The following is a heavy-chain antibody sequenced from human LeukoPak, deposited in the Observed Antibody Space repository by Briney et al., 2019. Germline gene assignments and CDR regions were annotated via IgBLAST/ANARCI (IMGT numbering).Heavy chain of an antibody. Sequence: PVGSLRLSCAASGFTFSSYAMSWVRQAPGKGLEWVALIGASGESTYYADSVKGRFTISRDNSKNTLSLQMNSLRVEDTAMYFCAKDIQLSTWGLGTMVTVSS. CDR3: AKDIQLST. CDR2: IGASGEST. D-gene: IGHD5-24*01. J-gene: IGHJ3*01. CDR1: GFTFSSYA. V-gene: IGHV3-23*01.